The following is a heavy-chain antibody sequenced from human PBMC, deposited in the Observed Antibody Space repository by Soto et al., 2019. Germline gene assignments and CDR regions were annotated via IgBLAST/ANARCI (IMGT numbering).Heavy chain of an antibody. D-gene: IGHD2-2*01. CDR2: ISAYNGNT. J-gene: IGHJ5*02. Sequence: ASVKVSCKASGYTFTSYGISWVRQAPGQGLEWMGWISAYNGNTNYAQKLQGRVTMTTDTSTSTAYMELRSLRSDDTAVYYCARDCISTSCPNWFDPWGQGTLVTVSS. CDR1: GYTFTSYG. CDR3: ARDCISTSCPNWFDP. V-gene: IGHV1-18*01.